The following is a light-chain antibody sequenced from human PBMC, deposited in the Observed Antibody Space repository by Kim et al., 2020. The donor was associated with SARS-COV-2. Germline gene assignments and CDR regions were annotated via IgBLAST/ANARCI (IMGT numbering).Light chain of an antibody. CDR1: QGISSV. CDR2: AAS. J-gene: IGKJ3*01. Sequence: APVGDRESITCRGRQGISSVFAWDRQRPGEAPDHLSYAASTLRGGVPSRFSGSGYGTHFTLTISGLRPLDSATLYCEQANSVPFTFGPRAKVDIK. V-gene: IGKV1-12*02. CDR3: EQANSVPFT.